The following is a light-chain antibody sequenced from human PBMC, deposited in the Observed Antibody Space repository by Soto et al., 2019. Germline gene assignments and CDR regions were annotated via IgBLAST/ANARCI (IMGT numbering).Light chain of an antibody. CDR2: GAS. V-gene: IGKV1-33*01. CDR3: QHYDHLPPFT. J-gene: IGKJ3*01. Sequence: DIPMTQSPSSLSASVGDRVTITCQASQDIRKYLSWYQQKPGRAPKLLIYGASNLETGVPSRFGGSGYGTDFTFTISSLQPEDIATYYCQHYDHLPPFTFGPGTKVAIK. CDR1: QDIRKY.